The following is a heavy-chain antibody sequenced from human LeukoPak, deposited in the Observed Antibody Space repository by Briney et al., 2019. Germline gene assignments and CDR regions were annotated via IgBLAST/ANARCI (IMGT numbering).Heavy chain of an antibody. D-gene: IGHD6-19*01. J-gene: IGHJ6*02. CDR1: GYTFTSYG. Sequence: ASVKVSCKASGYTFTSYGISWVRQAPGQGLEGMGWISAYNGNTNYAQKLQGRVTMTTDTSTSTAYMELRSLRSDDTAVYYCARDRLVAVAGYYYYYGMDVWGQGTTVTVSS. V-gene: IGHV1-18*01. CDR2: ISAYNGNT. CDR3: ARDRLVAVAGYYYYYGMDV.